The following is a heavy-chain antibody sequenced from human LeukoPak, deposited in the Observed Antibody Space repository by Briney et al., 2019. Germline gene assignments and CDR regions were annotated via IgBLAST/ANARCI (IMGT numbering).Heavy chain of an antibody. D-gene: IGHD4-17*01. Sequence: GGSLRLSCAASGFTFSSYGMHWVRQAPGKGLEWVAVISYDGSNKYYADSVKGRFTISRDNSKNTLSLQMNSLRAEDTAVYYCVREQYGDDVAFDIWGQRPIDSVSS. CDR1: GFTFSSYG. CDR3: VREQYGDDVAFDI. V-gene: IGHV3-30*03. J-gene: IGHJ3*02. CDR2: ISYDGSNK.